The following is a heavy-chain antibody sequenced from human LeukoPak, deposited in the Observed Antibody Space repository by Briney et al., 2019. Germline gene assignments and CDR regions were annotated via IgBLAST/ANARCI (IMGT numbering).Heavy chain of an antibody. CDR3: VRSRVRGDPFDP. Sequence: GGSLRLSCAASGFTFEDYGMHWVRHVPGKGLEWVSGLSSDSNHIDYADYVKGRFTIARDNANNYLDLQMNSLRPEDTGLYYCVRSRVRGDPFDPWGQGTLVTVSS. V-gene: IGHV3-9*01. D-gene: IGHD3-10*01. J-gene: IGHJ5*02. CDR1: GFTFEDYG. CDR2: LSSDSNHI.